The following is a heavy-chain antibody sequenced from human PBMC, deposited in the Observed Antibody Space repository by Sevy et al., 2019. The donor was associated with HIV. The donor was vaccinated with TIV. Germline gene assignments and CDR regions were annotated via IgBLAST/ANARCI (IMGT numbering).Heavy chain of an antibody. CDR2: IYYSGST. CDR1: GGSISSGDYY. D-gene: IGHD2-15*01. CDR3: ARHGGNCSGGSCYHY. Sequence: SETLSLTCTVSGGSISSGDYYWSWIRQPPGKGLEWIGYIYYSGSTYYNPSLKSRVTISVDTSKNQFSLKLSSVTAADTAVYYCARHGGNCSGGSCYHYWGQGTLVTVSS. V-gene: IGHV4-30-4*01. J-gene: IGHJ4*02.